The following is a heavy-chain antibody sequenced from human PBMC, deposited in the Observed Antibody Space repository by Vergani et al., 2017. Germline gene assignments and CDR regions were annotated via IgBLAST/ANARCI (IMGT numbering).Heavy chain of an antibody. D-gene: IGHD6-13*01. CDR2: INAGNGNT. V-gene: IGHV1-3*01. J-gene: IGHJ5*02. CDR1: GYTFTSYA. Sequence: QVQLVQSGAEVKKPGASVHVSCKASGYTFTSYAMHWVRQAPGQMLEWIRWINAGNGNTKYSQKFQGRVTITRDTSASTAYLGLSSLRSEDTAVYSFAGDRAAAGRGYWFDPWGQGTLVTVSS. CDR3: AGDRAAAGRGYWFDP.